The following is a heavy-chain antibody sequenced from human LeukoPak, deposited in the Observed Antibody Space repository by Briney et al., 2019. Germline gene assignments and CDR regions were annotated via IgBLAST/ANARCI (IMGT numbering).Heavy chain of an antibody. Sequence: SVTLSLTCSVSGASISSSNYYWGWIRQPPGKGLEWIGYIYYSGSTNYNPSLKSRVTISVDTSKNQFSLKVSSVTAADTAVYYCARDSGPRFDYWGQGTLVTVSS. D-gene: IGHD6-19*01. J-gene: IGHJ4*02. CDR1: GASISSSNYY. V-gene: IGHV4-61*01. CDR2: IYYSGST. CDR3: ARDSGPRFDY.